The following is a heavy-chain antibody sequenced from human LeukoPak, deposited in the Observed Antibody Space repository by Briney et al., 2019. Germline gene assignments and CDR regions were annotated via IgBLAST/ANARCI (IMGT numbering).Heavy chain of an antibody. CDR1: GGSISSYY. CDR3: ARQITGTSRVFDY. V-gene: IGHV4-59*01. CDR2: IYYSGST. D-gene: IGHD1-7*01. J-gene: IGHJ4*02. Sequence: SETLSLTCTVPGGSISSYYWSWIRQPPGKGLEWIGYIYYSGSTNYNPSLKSRVTISVDTSKNQFSLKLSSVTAADTAVYYCARQITGTSRVFDYWGQGTLVTVSS.